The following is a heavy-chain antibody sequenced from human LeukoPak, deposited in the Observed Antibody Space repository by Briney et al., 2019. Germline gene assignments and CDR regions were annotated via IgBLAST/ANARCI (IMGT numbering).Heavy chain of an antibody. V-gene: IGHV4-61*02. CDR2: IYTSGST. Sequence: SETLSLTCTVSGGSISSSSYYWSWIRQPAGKGLEWIGRIYTSGSTNYNPSLKSRVTMSVDTSKNQFSLKLSSVTAADTAVYYCARDEDDILTGYSKGLDYWGQGTLVTVSS. CDR3: ARDEDDILTGYSKGLDY. D-gene: IGHD3-9*01. J-gene: IGHJ4*02. CDR1: GGSISSSSYY.